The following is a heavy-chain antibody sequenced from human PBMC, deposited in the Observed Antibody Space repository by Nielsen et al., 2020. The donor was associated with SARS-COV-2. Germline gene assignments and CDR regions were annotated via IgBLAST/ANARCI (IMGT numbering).Heavy chain of an antibody. J-gene: IGHJ4*02. CDR3: ARAFEELGYCSSTSCPFDY. CDR2: INSDGSST. Sequence: GVSLKISCAASGFTFSSYWMHWVRQAPGKGLVWVSRINSDGSSTSYADSVKGRFTISRDNAKNTLYLQMNSLRAEDTAVYYCARAFEELGYCSSTSCPFDYWGQGTLVTVSS. V-gene: IGHV3-74*01. CDR1: GFTFSSYW. D-gene: IGHD2-2*01.